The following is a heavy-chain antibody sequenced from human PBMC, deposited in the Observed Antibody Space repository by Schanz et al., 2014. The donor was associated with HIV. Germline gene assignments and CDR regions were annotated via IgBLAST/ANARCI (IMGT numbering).Heavy chain of an antibody. D-gene: IGHD3-16*01. CDR3: ARVANWDYYGMDV. V-gene: IGHV3-30*03. J-gene: IGHJ6*02. CDR1: GFTFSTYG. Sequence: VQVLESGGGLVQPGGSLRLSCAASGFTFSTYGMHWVRQGPGKGLEWVAFISYDGSNKYYADSVKGRFTISRDNSKNTLFLQMNSLRGEDTAVYYCARVANWDYYGMDVWGRGTTVTVSS. CDR2: ISYDGSNK.